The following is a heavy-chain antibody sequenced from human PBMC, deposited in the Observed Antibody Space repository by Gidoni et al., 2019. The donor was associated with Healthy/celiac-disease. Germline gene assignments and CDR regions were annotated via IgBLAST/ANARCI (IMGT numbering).Heavy chain of an antibody. CDR3: ALYSSSWINIDY. Sequence: QVQLVQSGAEQKKTGASGKVCCKASGYTFTSYGISWVRQAPGQGLEWMGWISAYNGNTNYAQKLQGTVTMTTDTSTSTAYMELRSLRSDDTAVYYCALYSSSWINIDYWGQGTLVTVSS. CDR2: ISAYNGNT. D-gene: IGHD6-13*01. V-gene: IGHV1-18*01. CDR1: GYTFTSYG. J-gene: IGHJ4*02.